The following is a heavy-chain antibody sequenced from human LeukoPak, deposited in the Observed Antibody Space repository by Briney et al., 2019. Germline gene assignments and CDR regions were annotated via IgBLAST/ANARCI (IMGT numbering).Heavy chain of an antibody. J-gene: IGHJ5*02. D-gene: IGHD3-3*01. Sequence: SETLSLTCTVSGGSIGSYYWSWIRQPPGKGLEWIGYIYYSGSTNYNPSLKGRVTISVDTSKNQFSLKLSSVTAADTAVYYCARSSRSGYYTGSDWFDPWGQGTLVTVSS. CDR3: ARSSRSGYYTGSDWFDP. CDR2: IYYSGST. CDR1: GGSIGSYY. V-gene: IGHV4-59*01.